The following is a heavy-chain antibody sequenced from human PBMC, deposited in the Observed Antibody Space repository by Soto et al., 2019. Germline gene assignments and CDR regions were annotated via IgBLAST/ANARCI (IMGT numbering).Heavy chain of an antibody. CDR1: GFTFGDYS. Sequence: GGSLRLSCTASGFTFGDYSMSWFRQAPGKGLEWVAVISKNGCDEYYADAVKGRFTNSRDNSKNTLYLQKNSLRAEDTAVFYWAKDNGGSGTPTRFFDHWGQGILVTVSS. CDR3: AKDNGGSGTPTRFFDH. D-gene: IGHD3-10*01. J-gene: IGHJ4*02. V-gene: IGHV3-33*06. CDR2: ISKNGCDE.